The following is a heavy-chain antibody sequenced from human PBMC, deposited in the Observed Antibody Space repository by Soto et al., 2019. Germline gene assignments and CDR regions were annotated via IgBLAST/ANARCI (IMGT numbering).Heavy chain of an antibody. D-gene: IGHD5-12*01. J-gene: IGHJ4*02. CDR1: GFTLNSHW. Sequence: EVQLVDSGGGLVQPGGSLRLSCVPSGFTLNSHWMHWVLQAPGKGLVWVSRITGDGSSTSYADSVRGRFTISRENPKNTMYLQMNSLRAEDTAVYYCARDPRDGYHSPPDYWGQGTLVTVSS. CDR3: ARDPRDGYHSPPDY. CDR2: ITGDGSST. V-gene: IGHV3-74*01.